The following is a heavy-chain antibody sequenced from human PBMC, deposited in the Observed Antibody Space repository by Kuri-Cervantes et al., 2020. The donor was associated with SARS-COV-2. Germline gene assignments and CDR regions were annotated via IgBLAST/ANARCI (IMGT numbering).Heavy chain of an antibody. V-gene: IGHV3-23*01. D-gene: IGHD6-13*01. CDR3: ATYGIAAAGTEFDP. Sequence: GGSLRLACAASGFTFSSYAMSWVRQAPGKGLEWVSAISGSGGSTYYADSVKGRFTLSRDNSKNTLYLQMNSLTAEDTAVYYCATYGIAAAGTEFDPWGQGTLVTVSS. J-gene: IGHJ5*02. CDR2: ISGSGGST. CDR1: GFTFSSYA.